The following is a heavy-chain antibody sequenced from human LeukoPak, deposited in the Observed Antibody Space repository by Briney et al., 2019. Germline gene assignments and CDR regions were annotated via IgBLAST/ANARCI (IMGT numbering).Heavy chain of an antibody. CDR1: GFTFSSYW. V-gene: IGHV3-74*01. D-gene: IGHD4-23*01. Sequence: GGSLRLSRAASGFTFSSYWMLWVRQAPGKGFLWVSRINGDGSSTSYADSVKGRFTISRDNAKNTLYLQMNSLRADDTAVYYCGRGGNGGNWFDPWGQGTLVTVSS. J-gene: IGHJ5*02. CDR3: GRGGNGGNWFDP. CDR2: INGDGSST.